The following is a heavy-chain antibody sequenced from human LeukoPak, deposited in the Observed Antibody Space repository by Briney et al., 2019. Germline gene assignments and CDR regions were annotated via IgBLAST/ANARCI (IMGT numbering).Heavy chain of an antibody. Sequence: GGSLRLSCAASGFTFSGYLMHWVRQAPGKGLVWVSRINSDGSSTAYADSVKGRFSISRDNAENSLFLQMNSLRAEDTAVYYCARIYDYWGQGTLVTVSS. D-gene: IGHD3-3*01. CDR1: GFTFSGYL. J-gene: IGHJ4*02. V-gene: IGHV3-74*01. CDR3: ARIYDY. CDR2: INSDGSST.